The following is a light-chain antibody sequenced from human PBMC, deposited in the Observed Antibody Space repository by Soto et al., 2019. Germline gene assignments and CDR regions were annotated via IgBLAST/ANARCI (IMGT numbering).Light chain of an antibody. J-gene: IGKJ1*01. CDR3: MQGSRWPPWT. Sequence: DAVMTQSPLSLPVTLGQPASISCRSSQSLVYRDGNTYLNWFHQRPGQSPRRLIYQVSNRDSGVPDRFNGSGSVTVFTLKISRVAAEDVGVYYCMQGSRWPPWTFGQGTRVEIK. CDR2: QVS. CDR1: QSLVYRDGNTY. V-gene: IGKV2-30*01.